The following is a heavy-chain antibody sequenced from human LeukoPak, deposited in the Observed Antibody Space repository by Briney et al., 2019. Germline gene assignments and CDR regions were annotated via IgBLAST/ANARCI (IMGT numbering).Heavy chain of an antibody. Sequence: SETLSLTCAVYGGSFSGYYWSWIRQPPGKGLEWSGEINHSGSTNYNPSLKSRVTISVDTSKNQFSLKLSSVTAADTAVYYCARGGKSSSWYVSKGAYYYGMDVWGQGTTVTVSS. CDR2: INHSGST. J-gene: IGHJ6*02. CDR1: GGSFSGYY. V-gene: IGHV4-34*01. CDR3: ARGGKSSSWYVSKGAYYYGMDV. D-gene: IGHD6-13*01.